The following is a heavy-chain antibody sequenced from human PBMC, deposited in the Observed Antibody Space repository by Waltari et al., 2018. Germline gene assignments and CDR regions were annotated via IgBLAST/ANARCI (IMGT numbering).Heavy chain of an antibody. D-gene: IGHD2-15*01. CDR1: GFIFSNSA. CDR2: IVVGKSKR. CDR3: AAEVAPPESPFDY. Sequence: QTQLEQSGPEVKKPGTSVKVSCKTSGFIFSNSAVQWVRQARGQRLEWMGWIVVGKSKRKYAQKFQERVIFSTDMSTSTAYMELSSLKFEDTAVYYCAAEVAPPESPFDYWGQGTLVTVSS. J-gene: IGHJ4*02. V-gene: IGHV1-58*01.